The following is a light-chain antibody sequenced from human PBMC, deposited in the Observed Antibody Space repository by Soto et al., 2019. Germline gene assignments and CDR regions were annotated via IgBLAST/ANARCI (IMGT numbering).Light chain of an antibody. J-gene: IGLJ7*01. Sequence: QSVLSQPPSASGTPGQRVTVSCSGSGSNIGNNPVTWYQQVPGTAPKLLIYNDYQRPSGVPVRFSGSRSGTSASLAISGLQSEDEADYFCAAWDDNLDAAVFGGGTQLTVL. CDR1: GSNIGNNP. V-gene: IGLV1-44*01. CDR2: NDY. CDR3: AAWDDNLDAAV.